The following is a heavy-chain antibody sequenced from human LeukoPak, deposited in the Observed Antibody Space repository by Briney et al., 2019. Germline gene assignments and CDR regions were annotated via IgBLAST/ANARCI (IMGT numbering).Heavy chain of an antibody. Sequence: GGSLRLSCAASGFTFSSYSMNWVRQAPGKGLEWVSYISGDGTNIYHADSVKGRFTISRDNAKNSLYLQMNSLRAEDTAVYYCARDLWFGEKQAFDIWGQGTMVTVSS. CDR1: GFTFSSYS. J-gene: IGHJ3*02. CDR2: ISGDGTNI. V-gene: IGHV3-48*04. CDR3: ARDLWFGEKQAFDI. D-gene: IGHD3-10*01.